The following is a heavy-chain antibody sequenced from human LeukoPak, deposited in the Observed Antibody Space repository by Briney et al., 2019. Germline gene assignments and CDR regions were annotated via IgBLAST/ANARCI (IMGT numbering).Heavy chain of an antibody. CDR2: INHSGST. J-gene: IGHJ4*02. V-gene: IGHV4-34*01. CDR3: AAFRNCGGDCYSGVGFDY. D-gene: IGHD2-21*02. CDR1: GGSFSGYY. Sequence: PSETLSLTCAVYGGSFSGYYWSWIRQPPGKGLEWIGEINHSGSTNYNPSLKSRVTISVDTSKNQFSLKLSSVTAADTAVYYCAAFRNCGGDCYSGVGFDYWGQGTLVTVSS.